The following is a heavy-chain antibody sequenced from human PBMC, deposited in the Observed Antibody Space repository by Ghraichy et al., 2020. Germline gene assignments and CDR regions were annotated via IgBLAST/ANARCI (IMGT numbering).Heavy chain of an antibody. Sequence: SETLSLTCAVSGGSISSSNWWSWVRQPPGKGLEWIGEIYHSGSTNYNPSLKSRVIISVDKSKNQFSLKLSSVTAADTAVYYCVRSPCSSTSCFRLRGHYSGMDVWGQRTTVTVSS. CDR2: IYHSGST. CDR1: GGSISSSNW. CDR3: VRSPCSSTSCFRLRGHYSGMDV. J-gene: IGHJ6*02. D-gene: IGHD2-2*01. V-gene: IGHV4-4*02.